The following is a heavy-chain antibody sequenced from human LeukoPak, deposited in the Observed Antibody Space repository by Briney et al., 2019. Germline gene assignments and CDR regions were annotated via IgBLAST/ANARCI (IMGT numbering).Heavy chain of an antibody. CDR2: ISGDGGST. CDR3: AKDRIRVMAAGTNYFDY. V-gene: IGHV3-43*02. Sequence: EPGRSLRLSCAASGFTFDDYAMHWVRHAPGKGLEWVSLISGDGGSTYYADSVKGRFTISRDNSKNSLYLQMNSLRTEDTALYYCAKDRIRVMAAGTNYFDYWGQGTLVTVSS. CDR1: GFTFDDYA. D-gene: IGHD6-13*01. J-gene: IGHJ4*02.